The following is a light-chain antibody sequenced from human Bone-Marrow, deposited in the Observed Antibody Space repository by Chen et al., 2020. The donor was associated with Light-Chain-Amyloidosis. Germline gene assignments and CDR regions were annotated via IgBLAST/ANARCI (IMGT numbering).Light chain of an antibody. Sequence: SYELTQPPSVSVSPGQTARITCSGDDLPTKYAYWYQQKPGQAPVLVIHRDTDRTSGISERFPGYSSGTTATLTIGGVQAEDEADYHCQSADSSGTYEVIFGGGTKLTVL. CDR2: RDT. CDR1: DLPTKY. CDR3: QSADSSGTYEVI. V-gene: IGLV3-25*03. J-gene: IGLJ2*01.